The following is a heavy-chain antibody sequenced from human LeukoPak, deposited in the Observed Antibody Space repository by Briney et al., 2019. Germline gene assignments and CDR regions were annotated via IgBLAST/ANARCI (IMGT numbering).Heavy chain of an antibody. CDR1: GYTFTNYN. J-gene: IGHJ5*02. CDR3: ARDLHAGRSFDP. Sequence: ASVKVSCKASGYTFTNYNITWVRQATGQGLEWLGWMNPNSGNTGSAQKFQGRVTMTSKTSINTAYMELSSLRSEDTAVYYCARDLHAGRSFDPWGQRTLITVSS. D-gene: IGHD4-11*01. CDR2: MNPNSGNT. V-gene: IGHV1-8*01.